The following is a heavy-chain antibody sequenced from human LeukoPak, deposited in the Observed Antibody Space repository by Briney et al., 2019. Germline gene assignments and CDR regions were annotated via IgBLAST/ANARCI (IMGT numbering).Heavy chain of an antibody. CDR1: GYSFTSYW. Sequence: GESLKISCKGSGYSFTSYWIGWVRQMPGKGLERMGIIYPGDSDTRYSPSFQGQVTISADKSISTAYLQWSSLKASDTAMYYCARLVDGSGSYPYFDYWGQGTLVTVSS. CDR3: ARLVDGSGSYPYFDY. V-gene: IGHV5-51*01. J-gene: IGHJ4*02. D-gene: IGHD3-10*01. CDR2: IYPGDSDT.